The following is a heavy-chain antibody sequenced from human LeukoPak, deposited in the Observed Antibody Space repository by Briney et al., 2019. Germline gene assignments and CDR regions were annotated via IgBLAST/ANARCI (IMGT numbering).Heavy chain of an antibody. CDR1: GFTFTTYA. Sequence: PGGSLRLSCAASGFTFTTYAMNWVRPAPGKGLEWVSGISASGGTTYYADSVKGRFTISRDNSKMTLYLQMNSLRGEDTALYYCAKGGGGHCSGGFCSNFDYWGQGALVTVSA. CDR2: ISASGGTT. V-gene: IGHV3-23*01. CDR3: AKGGGGHCSGGFCSNFDY. D-gene: IGHD2-15*01. J-gene: IGHJ4*02.